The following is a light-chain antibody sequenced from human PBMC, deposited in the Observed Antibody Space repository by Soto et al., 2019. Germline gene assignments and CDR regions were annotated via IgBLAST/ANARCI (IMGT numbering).Light chain of an antibody. J-gene: IGKJ4*01. CDR3: EQYGTTPLT. Sequence: EIVLTQSPGTLSLSPGGRATLSCRASQSVANKYLAWYQQKPGQAPRFLIYDASSRATGIPDRFSGSGSGTDFTLTISRLEPEDFAVYYCEQYGTTPLTFGGGTKVEIK. CDR1: QSVANKY. CDR2: DAS. V-gene: IGKV3-20*01.